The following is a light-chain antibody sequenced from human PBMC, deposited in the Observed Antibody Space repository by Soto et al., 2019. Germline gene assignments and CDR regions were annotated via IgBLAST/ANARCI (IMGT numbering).Light chain of an antibody. V-gene: IGKV3-20*01. CDR1: QSVSSSD. CDR2: GAS. CDR3: QKYPGYT. J-gene: IGKJ2*01. Sequence: ELVLTQSPGTLSLSPGDRATLSCRASQSVSSSDLAWYQQKPGQAPRLLIYGASSRATGIPDRFSGSGSGTDFTRTISSLEPADFAVYYCQKYPGYTFGQGTTLEIK.